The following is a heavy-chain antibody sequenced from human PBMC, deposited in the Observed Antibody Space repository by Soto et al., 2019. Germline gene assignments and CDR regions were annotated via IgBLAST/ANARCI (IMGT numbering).Heavy chain of an antibody. CDR1: GFTFSSYS. CDR2: ISSSSSTI. Sequence: GGSLRLSCAASGFTFSSYSMNWVRQAPGKGLEWVSYISSSSSTIYYADSVKGRFTISRDNAKNSLYLQMNSLRAEDTAVYYCARVCSSTSCCVFDYWGQGTLVTVSS. J-gene: IGHJ4*02. V-gene: IGHV3-48*01. D-gene: IGHD2-2*01. CDR3: ARVCSSTSCCVFDY.